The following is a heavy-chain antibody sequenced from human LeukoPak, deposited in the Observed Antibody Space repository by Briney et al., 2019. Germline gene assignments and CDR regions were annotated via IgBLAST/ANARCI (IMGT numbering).Heavy chain of an antibody. Sequence: PGGSLRLSCAASAFTFSSYAMSWVRQAPGKGLEWVSAISGSGGSTYYADSVKGRFTISRDNSKNTLYLQMNSLRAEDTAVYYCARGSIAVAGSGYFQHWGQGTLVTVSS. CDR3: ARGSIAVAGSGYFQH. J-gene: IGHJ1*01. D-gene: IGHD6-19*01. V-gene: IGHV3-23*01. CDR1: AFTFSSYA. CDR2: ISGSGGST.